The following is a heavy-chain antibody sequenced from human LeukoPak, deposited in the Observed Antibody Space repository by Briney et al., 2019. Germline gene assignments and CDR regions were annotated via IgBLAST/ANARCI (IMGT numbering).Heavy chain of an antibody. J-gene: IGHJ5*02. D-gene: IGHD3-10*01. CDR2: INPNSGGT. CDR1: GGTFSSYA. V-gene: IGHV1-2*04. Sequence: ASVKVSCKAPGGTFSSYAISWVRQAPGQGLEWMGWINPNSGGTNYAQKFQGWVTMTRDTSISTAYTELSRLRSDDTAVYYCARGRLLWFGEGEDWFDPWGQGTLVTVSS. CDR3: ARGRLLWFGEGEDWFDP.